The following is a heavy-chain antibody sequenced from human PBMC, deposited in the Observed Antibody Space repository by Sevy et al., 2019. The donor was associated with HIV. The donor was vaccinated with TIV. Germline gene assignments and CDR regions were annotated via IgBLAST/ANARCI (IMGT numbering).Heavy chain of an antibody. J-gene: IGHJ6*03. CDR2: ISSSSYI. V-gene: IGHV3-21*01. CDR3: ARAGNRVATTNYYYYYMDV. Sequence: GGSLRLSCAASGFTFSSYSMNWVRQAPGKGLEWVSSISSSSYIYYADSVKGRFTIYRDNAKNSLYLQMNSLRAEDTAVYYCARAGNRVATTNYYYYYMDVWGKGTTVTVSS. D-gene: IGHD5-12*01. CDR1: GFTFSSYS.